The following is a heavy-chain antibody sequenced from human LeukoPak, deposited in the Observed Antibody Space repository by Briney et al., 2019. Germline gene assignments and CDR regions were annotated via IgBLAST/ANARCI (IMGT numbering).Heavy chain of an antibody. Sequence: GGSLRLSCAASGFTFSSIAMTWVRQAPGKGLEWVSTIRSNGDTAYNADSVRGRFAISRDNSKNALFLQMNSPRVEDTARYYCAKGQELDDGVFDSWGQGTLVTVSS. J-gene: IGHJ4*02. D-gene: IGHD1-1*01. CDR2: IRSNGDTA. V-gene: IGHV3-23*01. CDR3: AKGQELDDGVFDS. CDR1: GFTFSSIA.